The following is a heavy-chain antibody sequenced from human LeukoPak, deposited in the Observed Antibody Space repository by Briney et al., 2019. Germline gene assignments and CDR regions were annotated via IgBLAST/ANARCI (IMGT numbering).Heavy chain of an antibody. CDR3: ARVDLLTGYYFFDY. J-gene: IGHJ4*02. CDR1: GYTFINYG. Sequence: ASVKVSFKASGYTFINYGISWVRQAPGQGLEWVGWIRVYNGNTNYAQKLQGRVTMTTDTSTSTAYMELRSLGSDETAVYYCARVDLLTGYYFFDYWGQGTLVTVSS. CDR2: IRVYNGNT. V-gene: IGHV1-18*01. D-gene: IGHD3-9*01.